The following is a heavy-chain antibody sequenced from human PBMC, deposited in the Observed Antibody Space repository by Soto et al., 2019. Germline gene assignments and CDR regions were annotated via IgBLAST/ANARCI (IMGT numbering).Heavy chain of an antibody. CDR2: ISGSGGST. V-gene: IGHV3-23*01. CDR1: GFTFSSYA. CDR3: AKGRIVPAAINWGDNWFDP. Sequence: EVQLLESGGGLVQPGGSLRLSCAASGFTFSSYAMSWVRQAPGKGLEWVSAISGSGGSTYYADSVKGRFTISRDNSKNTLYLQMNSLRAEDTAVYYCAKGRIVPAAINWGDNWFDPWGQGTLVTVSS. J-gene: IGHJ5*02. D-gene: IGHD2-2*01.